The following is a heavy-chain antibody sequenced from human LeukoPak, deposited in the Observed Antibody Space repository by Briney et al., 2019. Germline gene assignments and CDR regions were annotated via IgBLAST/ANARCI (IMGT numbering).Heavy chain of an antibody. Sequence: GGSLRLSCAASGFTVSSNYMSWVRQAPGKGLEWVSAISGSGDSTFYADSVRGRFTIPRDNSENTLSLQMNSLRGEDTAVYYCAKDYPLDYWGQGTLVTVSS. V-gene: IGHV3-23*01. CDR3: AKDYPLDY. J-gene: IGHJ4*02. CDR1: GFTVSSNY. CDR2: ISGSGDST.